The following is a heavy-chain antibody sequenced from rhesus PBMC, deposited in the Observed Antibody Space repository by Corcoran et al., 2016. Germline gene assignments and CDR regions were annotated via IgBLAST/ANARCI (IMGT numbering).Heavy chain of an antibody. Sequence: QVKLQESGPAVVKPSETLSLTCAVSGGSISSSNWWSWIRQSPGKGLEWIGGIYGSGGSTEYNPSLKSRVIISIDTSKNQFSLKLSSVTAADTAVYYCARRAIAAADFDYWGQGVLVTVSS. V-gene: IGHV4-93*02. J-gene: IGHJ4*01. CDR3: ARRAIAAADFDY. D-gene: IGHD6-25*01. CDR1: GGSISSSNW. CDR2: IYGSGGST.